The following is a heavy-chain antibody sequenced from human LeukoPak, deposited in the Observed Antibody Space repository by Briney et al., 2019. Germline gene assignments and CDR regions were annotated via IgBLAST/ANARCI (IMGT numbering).Heavy chain of an antibody. CDR2: ISYDGSNK. J-gene: IGHJ4*02. CDR1: GFTFSSYA. V-gene: IGHV3-30*04. CDR3: ARDLVSYYDSQWGISGY. Sequence: PGGSLRLSCAASGFTFSSYAMHWVRQAPGKGLEWVAVISYDGSNKYYADSVKGRFTISRDNSKNTLYLQMNSLRAEDTAVYYCARDLVSYYDSQWGISGYWGQGTLVTVSS. D-gene: IGHD3-22*01.